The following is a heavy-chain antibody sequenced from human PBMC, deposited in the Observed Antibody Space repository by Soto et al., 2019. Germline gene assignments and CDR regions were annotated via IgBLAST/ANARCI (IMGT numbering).Heavy chain of an antibody. J-gene: IGHJ6*02. CDR3: ARDFLADSSGYYQETYYGMDV. CDR1: GRTFSSYA. CDR2: IIPIFGTA. V-gene: IGHV1-69*06. D-gene: IGHD3-22*01. Sequence: GASVKVSCKASGRTFSSYAISWVRQAPGQGLEWMGGIIPIFGTANYAQKFQGRVTITADKSTSTAYMELSSLRSEDTAVYYCARDFLADSSGYYQETYYGMDVWSQRTTVTVS.